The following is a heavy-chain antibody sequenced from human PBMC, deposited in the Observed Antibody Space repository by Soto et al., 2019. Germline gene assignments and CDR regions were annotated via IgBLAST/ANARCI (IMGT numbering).Heavy chain of an antibody. CDR1: GGSISSYY. Sequence: SETLSLTCTVSGGSISSYYWSWIRQPPGKGLEWIGYIYYSGSTNYNPSLKSRVTISVDTSKNQFSLKLSSVTAADTAVYYCARRYSYDSSGYPEYYFAYWGQGTLVTVSS. CDR2: IYYSGST. CDR3: ARRYSYDSSGYPEYYFAY. D-gene: IGHD3-22*01. J-gene: IGHJ4*02. V-gene: IGHV4-59*08.